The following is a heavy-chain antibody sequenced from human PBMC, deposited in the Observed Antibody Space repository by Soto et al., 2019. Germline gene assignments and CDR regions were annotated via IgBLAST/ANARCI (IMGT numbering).Heavy chain of an antibody. V-gene: IGHV4-59*12. J-gene: IGHJ4*02. D-gene: IGHD1-7*01. CDR2: IYYTGTT. CDR3: ARLPVRTKPFDY. Sequence: SETLSLTCTVSGGSISSYYWAWIRQPPGKGLEWLAPIYYTGTTYFDPSLKSRLTIAVDTSKNQFSLNLTSVTATDSAVYFCARLPVRTKPFDYWGLGTLVTVSS. CDR1: GGSISSYY.